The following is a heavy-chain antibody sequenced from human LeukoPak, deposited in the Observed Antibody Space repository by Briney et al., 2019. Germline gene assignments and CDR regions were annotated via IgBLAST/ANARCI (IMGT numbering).Heavy chain of an antibody. CDR1: GFTFSSYW. CDR3: ARGGTVTPWGY. Sequence: GGSLRLSCAASGFTFSSYWMHWVRQAPGKGLVWVSRINSDGISTTYADSVKGRFTISRDNAKNTLYLQMNSLRAGDTAVYYCARGGTVTPWGYWGQGTLVTVSS. CDR2: INSDGIST. J-gene: IGHJ4*02. V-gene: IGHV3-74*01. D-gene: IGHD4-17*01.